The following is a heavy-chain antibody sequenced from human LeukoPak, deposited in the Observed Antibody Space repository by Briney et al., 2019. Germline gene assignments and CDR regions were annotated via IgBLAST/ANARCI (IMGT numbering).Heavy chain of an antibody. CDR1: GYTLTELS. CDR2: FDPEDGEV. CDR3: VTLRPGSGSFYWLET. J-gene: IGHJ5*02. V-gene: IGHV1-24*01. Sequence: VASVKVSCKVSGYTLTELSMHWVRQAPGKGLEWMGGFDPEDGEVRYAQKFQGRVTMTEDTSTDTAYMELSSLRSEDTAVYYCVTLRPGSGSFYWLETWGQGTLVTVSS. D-gene: IGHD3-10*01.